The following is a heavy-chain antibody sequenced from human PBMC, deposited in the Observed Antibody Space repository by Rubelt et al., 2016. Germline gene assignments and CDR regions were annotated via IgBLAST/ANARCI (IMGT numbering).Heavy chain of an antibody. CDR1: GYTFTDYY. CDR2: INPNSGDT. J-gene: IGHJ4*02. V-gene: IGHV1-2*04. Sequence: QIQLVQSGAEVRKPGASVKVSCKASGYTFTDYYIHWVRQAPGQGLEWMGWINPNSGDTNYAQKFQGWVTMTRDTSINTAYMELGRLRSDDTAVDYCARDLWYGSGSECYFDYWGQGTLVSVSS. CDR3: ARDLWYGSGSECYFDY. D-gene: IGHD3-10*01.